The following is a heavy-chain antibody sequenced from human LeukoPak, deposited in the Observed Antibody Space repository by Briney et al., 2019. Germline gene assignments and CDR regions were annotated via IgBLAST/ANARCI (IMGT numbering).Heavy chain of an antibody. D-gene: IGHD4-17*01. CDR1: GGSISSSSYY. J-gene: IGHJ6*02. CDR3: ARASDYGDYWGYYYYGMDV. CDR2: IYYSGST. Sequence: SETLSLTCTVSGGSISSSSYYWGWIRQPPGKGLEWIGSIYYSGSTYYSPSLKSRVTISVDTSKNQFSLKLSSVTAADTAVYYCARASDYGDYWGYYYYGMDVWGQGTTVTVSS. V-gene: IGHV4-39*01.